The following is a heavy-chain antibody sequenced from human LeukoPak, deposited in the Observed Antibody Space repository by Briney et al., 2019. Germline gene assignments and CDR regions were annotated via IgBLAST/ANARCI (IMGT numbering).Heavy chain of an antibody. V-gene: IGHV4-4*09. Sequence: PSETLSLTCTVSGGSISSSYWSWIRQPPGKGLEWIAYIHNNGESNYNPSLKSRVTISIDTSKNPLSLNLNSVTAADTAVYHCTRGSTGQFDPWGQGTLVTVSS. CDR2: IHNNGES. CDR3: TRGSTGQFDP. D-gene: IGHD2-2*01. CDR1: GGSISSSY. J-gene: IGHJ5*02.